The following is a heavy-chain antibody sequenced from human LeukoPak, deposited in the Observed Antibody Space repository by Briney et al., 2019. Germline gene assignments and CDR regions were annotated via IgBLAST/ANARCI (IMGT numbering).Heavy chain of an antibody. CDR1: GYTLTELS. D-gene: IGHD5-24*01. CDR2: FDPEDGET. CDR3: ARVLRRDGYKTLGY. V-gene: IGHV1-24*01. J-gene: IGHJ4*02. Sequence: ASVKVSCKVSGYTLTELSMHWVRQAPGKGLEWMGGFDPEDGETIYAQKFQGRVTMTRNTSISTAYMELSSLRSEDTAVYYCARVLRRDGYKTLGYWGQGTLVTVSS.